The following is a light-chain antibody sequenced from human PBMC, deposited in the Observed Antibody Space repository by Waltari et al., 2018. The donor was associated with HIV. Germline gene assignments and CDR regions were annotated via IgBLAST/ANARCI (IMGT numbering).Light chain of an antibody. CDR1: SPHTGCIT. V-gene: IGLV1-44*01. J-gene: IGLJ2*01. Sequence: QAVLTQPPSASGPPGQRGPISCSGSSPHTGCITVNTYQQLPGTAPKPLIYSNNRRPSGVPGRFSGSKSGTSATLAISGLQSEDEADYYCAAWDDSLNGVVFGGGTKLTVL. CDR2: SNN. CDR3: AAWDDSLNGVV.